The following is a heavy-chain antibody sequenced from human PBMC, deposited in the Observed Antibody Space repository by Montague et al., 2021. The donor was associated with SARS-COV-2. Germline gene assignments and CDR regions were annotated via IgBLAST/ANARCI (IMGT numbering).Heavy chain of an antibody. Sequence: SETLSLTCAVYGGSFGGYYWGWIRQPPGKGLEWIGEINHNGGTHYSPSLKSRVTISVDTSKNQFSLKLSSVTTADTAVYYCARGYQLRFLEWSSRQSTFDYWGQGTLVTVSS. CDR2: INHNGGT. J-gene: IGHJ4*02. CDR1: GGSFGGYY. V-gene: IGHV4-34*01. D-gene: IGHD3-3*01. CDR3: ARGYQLRFLEWSSRQSTFDY.